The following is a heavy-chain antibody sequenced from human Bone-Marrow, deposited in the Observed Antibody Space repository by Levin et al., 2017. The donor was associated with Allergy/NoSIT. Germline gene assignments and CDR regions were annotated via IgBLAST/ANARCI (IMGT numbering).Heavy chain of an antibody. Sequence: GESLKISCAASGFTFRSYAFTWVRQAPGKGLEWVSTISGSGSGTYYADSVKGRFTISRDNSKNTLYLEMNSLRAEDTALYYCAKDRSGSRSKGDLDYWGQGTLVTVSS. D-gene: IGHD3-3*01. CDR2: ISGSGSGT. J-gene: IGHJ4*02. CDR1: GFTFRSYA. V-gene: IGHV3-23*01. CDR3: AKDRSGSRSKGDLDY.